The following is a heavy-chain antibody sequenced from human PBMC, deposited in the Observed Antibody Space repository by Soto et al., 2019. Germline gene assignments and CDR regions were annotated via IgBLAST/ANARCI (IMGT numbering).Heavy chain of an antibody. J-gene: IGHJ3*02. CDR1: GFTFSSYG. D-gene: IGHD6-13*01. Sequence: GGSLRLSCAASGFTFSSYGMHRVRQAPGKGLEWVAVISGSGGSTYYADSVKGRFTISRDNSKNTLYLQMNSLRAEDTAVYYCAKDRKQQLGHAFDIWGQGTMVTVSS. CDR2: ISGSGGST. CDR3: AKDRKQQLGHAFDI. V-gene: IGHV3-23*01.